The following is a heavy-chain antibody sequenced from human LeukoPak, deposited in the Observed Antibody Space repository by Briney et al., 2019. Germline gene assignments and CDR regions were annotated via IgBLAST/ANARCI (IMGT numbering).Heavy chain of an antibody. V-gene: IGHV4-59*01. CDR1: GGSISSYY. D-gene: IGHD4/OR15-4a*01. Sequence: SETLSLTCTVPGGSISSYYWSWIRQPPGKGLEWLGYIYYSGSTNYNPSLKSRVTISVDTSKNQFSLKLSSVTAADTAVYYCARHANSDAFDICGQGTMVTVSS. CDR2: IYYSGST. CDR3: ARHANSDAFDI. J-gene: IGHJ3*02.